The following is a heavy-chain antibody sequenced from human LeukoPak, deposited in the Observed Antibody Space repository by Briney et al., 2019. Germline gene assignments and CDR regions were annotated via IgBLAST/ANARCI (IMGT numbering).Heavy chain of an antibody. V-gene: IGHV4-59*01. CDR1: GGSISSYY. D-gene: IGHD4-17*01. CDR2: IYYSGST. J-gene: IGHJ2*01. Sequence: SETLSLTCTVSGGSISSYYWSWIRQPPGKGLEWIGYIYYSGSTNYNPSLKSRVTISVDTSKNQFSLKLSSVTAADTAVYYCAREDYGDYAWYFDLWGRGTLVTVSS. CDR3: AREDYGDYAWYFDL.